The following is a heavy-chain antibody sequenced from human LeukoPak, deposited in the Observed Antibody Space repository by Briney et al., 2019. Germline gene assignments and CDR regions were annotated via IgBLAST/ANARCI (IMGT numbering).Heavy chain of an antibody. V-gene: IGHV3-30-3*01. CDR3: ARGGRYFDWFHTSPDY. CDR1: GFTFSSYA. D-gene: IGHD3-9*01. Sequence: GGSLRLSCAASGFTFSSYAMHWVRQAPGKGLEWVAVISYDGSNKYYADSVKGRFTISRDNSKNTLYLQMNSLRAEDTAVYYCARGGRYFDWFHTSPDYWGQGTLVTVSS. CDR2: ISYDGSNK. J-gene: IGHJ4*02.